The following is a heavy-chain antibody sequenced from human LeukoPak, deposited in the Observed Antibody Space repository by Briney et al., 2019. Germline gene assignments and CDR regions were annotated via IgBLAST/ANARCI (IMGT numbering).Heavy chain of an antibody. J-gene: IGHJ4*02. D-gene: IGHD4-17*01. Sequence: PGRSLRLSCAASGFTFSSYGMHWARQAPGKGLEWVAVISYDGSNKYYADSVKGRFTISRDNSKNTLYLQMNSLRAEDTAVYYCAKNHDYGDYAGLGTYYFDYWGQGTLVTVSS. CDR3: AKNHDYGDYAGLGTYYFDY. CDR1: GFTFSSYG. CDR2: ISYDGSNK. V-gene: IGHV3-30*18.